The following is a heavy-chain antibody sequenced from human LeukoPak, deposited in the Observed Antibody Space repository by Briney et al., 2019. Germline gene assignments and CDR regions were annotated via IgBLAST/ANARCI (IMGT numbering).Heavy chain of an antibody. CDR3: ARGRVGQWLVDAFDI. D-gene: IGHD6-19*01. V-gene: IGHV3-11*04. Sequence: GGSLRLSCAASGFSFSDYYMSWIRQAPGKGLEWVSYTSGTGSTIYYADSVKGRFTISRDNAKNSLYLQMNSLRAEDTAVYYCARGRVGQWLVDAFDIWGQGTMVTVSS. CDR1: GFSFSDYY. CDR2: TSGTGSTI. J-gene: IGHJ3*02.